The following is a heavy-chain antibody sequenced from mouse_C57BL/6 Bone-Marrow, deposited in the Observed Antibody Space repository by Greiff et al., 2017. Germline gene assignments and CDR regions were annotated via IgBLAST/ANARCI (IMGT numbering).Heavy chain of an antibody. D-gene: IGHD1-1*01. Sequence: EVQVVESGGGLVKPGGSLKLSCAASGFTFSSYAMSWVRQTPEKRLEWVATISDGGSYTYYPDNVKGRFTISRDNAKNNLYLQMSHLKSEDTAMYYCARDHYYGSPHFDYWGQGTTLTVSS. J-gene: IGHJ2*01. CDR3: ARDHYYGSPHFDY. CDR1: GFTFSSYA. V-gene: IGHV5-4*01. CDR2: ISDGGSYT.